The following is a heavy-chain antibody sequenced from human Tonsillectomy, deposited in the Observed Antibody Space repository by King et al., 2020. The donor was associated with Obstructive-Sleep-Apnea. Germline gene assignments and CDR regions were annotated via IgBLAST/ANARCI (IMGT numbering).Heavy chain of an antibody. Sequence: VQLVESGGGLVEPGGSLRLSCAASGFTFSNYAMNWVRQAPGKGLEWVSSISSNSRYIYYADSVKGRFTISRNNAKNSLYLQMNSLRAEDTAVYYCATYYYDSSGIRYYFDSWGQGTLVTVSS. CDR1: GFTFSNYA. V-gene: IGHV3-21*01. CDR2: ISSNSRYI. CDR3: ATYYYDSSGIRYYFDS. J-gene: IGHJ4*02. D-gene: IGHD3-22*01.